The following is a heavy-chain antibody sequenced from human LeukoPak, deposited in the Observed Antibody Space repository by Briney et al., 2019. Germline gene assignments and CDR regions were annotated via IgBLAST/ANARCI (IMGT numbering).Heavy chain of an antibody. CDR3: ARHVTVTYDAFDL. CDR1: GGYTTGYF. Sequence: PSETLSLTCSVSGGYTTGYFWTWIRQPPGKGPEWIGYVYYKGDTSYSPSLDSRVSISVDTSKKQFSLKLNSVTAADTAMYYCARHVTVTYDAFDLWGQGTMVTVSS. D-gene: IGHD4-11*01. J-gene: IGHJ3*01. V-gene: IGHV4-59*08. CDR2: VYYKGDT.